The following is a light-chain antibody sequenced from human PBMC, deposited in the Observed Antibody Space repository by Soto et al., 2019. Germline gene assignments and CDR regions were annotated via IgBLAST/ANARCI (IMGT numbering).Light chain of an antibody. J-gene: IGLJ2*01. Sequence: QSVLTQPASVSGSPGQSITISWTGTSSDVGSYNFVSWYQQHPGKAPKLMIYEGSKRPSGVSNRFSGSKSGNTASLTISGLQAEDEADYYCCSYAGSSTLVFGGGTKVTVL. CDR3: CSYAGSSTLV. CDR2: EGS. CDR1: SSDVGSYNF. V-gene: IGLV2-23*01.